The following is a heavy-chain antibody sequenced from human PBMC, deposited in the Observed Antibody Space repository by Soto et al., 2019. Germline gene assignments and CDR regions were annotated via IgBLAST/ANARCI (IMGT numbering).Heavy chain of an antibody. V-gene: IGHV3-48*02. D-gene: IGHD3-22*01. Sequence: LRLSCAASGFTFSSYSMNWVRQAPGKGLEWVSYISSSSTIYYADSVKGRFTISRDNAKNSPYLQMNSLRDEDTAVYYCARDEDYYDSSGYYYYGMDVWGQGTTVTVSS. J-gene: IGHJ6*02. CDR3: ARDEDYYDSSGYYYYGMDV. CDR1: GFTFSSYS. CDR2: ISSSSTI.